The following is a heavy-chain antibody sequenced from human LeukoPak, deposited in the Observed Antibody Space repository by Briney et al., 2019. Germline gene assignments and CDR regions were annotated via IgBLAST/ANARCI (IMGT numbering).Heavy chain of an antibody. CDR1: GGSISSYY. Sequence: PSETLSLTCTVSGGSISSYYWSWIRQPPGKGLEWIGYIYYSGSTNYKPSLKSRVTISVDTSKNQFSLKLSSVTAADTAVYYCARGPVGWLQSLAAFAWNYYMDVWGKGTTVTVSS. V-gene: IGHV4-59*12. D-gene: IGHD5-24*01. CDR2: IYYSGST. J-gene: IGHJ6*03. CDR3: ARGPVGWLQSLAAFAWNYYMDV.